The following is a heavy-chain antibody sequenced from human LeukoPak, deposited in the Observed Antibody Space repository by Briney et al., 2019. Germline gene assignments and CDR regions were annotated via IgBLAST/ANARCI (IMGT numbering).Heavy chain of an antibody. J-gene: IGHJ3*01. CDR3: ARVSPMTDGAFDL. CDR1: GFMFGNHG. V-gene: IGHV3-48*04. CDR2: IGPSGVTR. Sequence: GGSLRLSCAGSGFMFGNHGLIWVRQAPGKGLDWLSFIGPSGVTRLYANSVKGRFTISRDNAENSVFLQMNSLRVEDTAVYYCARVSPMTDGAFDLWGQGVMVTVSS. D-gene: IGHD2-21*02.